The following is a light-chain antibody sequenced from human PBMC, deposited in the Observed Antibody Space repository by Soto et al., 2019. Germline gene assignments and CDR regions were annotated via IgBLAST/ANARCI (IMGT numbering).Light chain of an antibody. CDR3: QSYHSSLSGYV. CDR2: GNS. J-gene: IGLJ1*01. Sequence: QSVLTQPPSVSGAPGQRVTISCTGSSSNIGAGYDVHWYQQLPGTAPKLLIYGNSNRPSGVPDRFSGSNSGTSASLAITGPHAEDEADYHRQSYHSSLSGYVFGTGTKLPVL. CDR1: SSNIGAGYD. V-gene: IGLV1-40*01.